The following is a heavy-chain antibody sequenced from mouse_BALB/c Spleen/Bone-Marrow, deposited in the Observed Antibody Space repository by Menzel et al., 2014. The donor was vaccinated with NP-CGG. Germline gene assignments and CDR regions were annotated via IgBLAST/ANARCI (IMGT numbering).Heavy chain of an antibody. D-gene: IGHD2-10*01. Sequence: VQLQQSGPGLVQPSQSPSITCTVSGFSLTSYGVHWVRQSPGKGLEWLGVIWSGGSTDYNAAFISRLSISKDNSKSXVFFKMNSLQANDTAIYYCASPYYGNYVYAMDYWGQGASVTVSS. CDR3: ASPYYGNYVYAMDY. CDR2: IWSGGST. CDR1: GFSLTSYG. V-gene: IGHV2-2*02. J-gene: IGHJ4*01.